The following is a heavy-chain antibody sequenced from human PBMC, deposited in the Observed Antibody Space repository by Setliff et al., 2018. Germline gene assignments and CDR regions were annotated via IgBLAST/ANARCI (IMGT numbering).Heavy chain of an antibody. D-gene: IGHD3-10*01. Sequence: PGGSLRLSCTASGLSYINDWVSWVRQAPGKGLEWISVTYRSGVTNYADSVKGRFSISRDNSKNTLYLQMNSLRADDTAVYYCRLWSGETSRDYWGQGTLVTVSS. CDR2: TYRSGVT. J-gene: IGHJ4*02. CDR1: GLSYINDW. CDR3: RLWSGETSRDY. V-gene: IGHV3-53*01.